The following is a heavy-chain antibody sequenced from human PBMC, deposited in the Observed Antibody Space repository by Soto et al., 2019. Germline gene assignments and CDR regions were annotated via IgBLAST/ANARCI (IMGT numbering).Heavy chain of an antibody. Sequence: EVQLVESGGGLVQPGGSLRLSCAASGFTFSSSWMHWVRQGPGKGLVWVSRINSGATTTNYADSVKGRFTISRDNAKNTLYLQMDSLTAEATAVYYCARGPSGWFGYDYWGQGTLVTVSS. CDR1: GFTFSSSW. J-gene: IGHJ4*02. CDR2: INSGATTT. V-gene: IGHV3-74*01. D-gene: IGHD6-19*01. CDR3: ARGPSGWFGYDY.